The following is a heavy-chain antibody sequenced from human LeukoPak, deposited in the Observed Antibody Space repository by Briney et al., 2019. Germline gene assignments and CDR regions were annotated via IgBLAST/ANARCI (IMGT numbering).Heavy chain of an antibody. J-gene: IGHJ3*02. Sequence: PSETLSLTCAVSGGSISSSNWWSWVRQPPGKGLEWIGEIYHSGSTNYNPSLKSRVTISVDKSKNQFSLKLSSVTAADTAVYYCARDSRILGRDWLAFDIWGQGTMVTVSS. CDR3: ARDSRILGRDWLAFDI. D-gene: IGHD3/OR15-3a*01. CDR1: GGSISSSNW. CDR2: IYHSGST. V-gene: IGHV4-4*02.